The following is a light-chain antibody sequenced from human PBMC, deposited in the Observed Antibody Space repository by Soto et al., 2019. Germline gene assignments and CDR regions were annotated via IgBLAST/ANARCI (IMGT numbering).Light chain of an antibody. CDR3: QQSHSAPQFT. CDR1: ESIGSH. J-gene: IGKJ3*01. CDR2: AVS. V-gene: IGKV1-39*01. Sequence: DIQMTQSPSSLSASVGARVTITCRASESIGSHLNWYQQKPGQAPKALIYAVSSLQSGVPSRFSGSGSGTDFTLTISSLQPEDFATYYCQQSHSAPQFTFGPGTRVEIK.